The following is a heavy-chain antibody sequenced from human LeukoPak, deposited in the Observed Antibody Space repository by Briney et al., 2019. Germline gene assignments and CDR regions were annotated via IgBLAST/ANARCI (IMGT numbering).Heavy chain of an antibody. Sequence: GASVKVSCKASGGTFSSYAISWVRQAPGQGLEWMGGIIPIFGTADYAQKLQGRVTITADESTSTAYIELSSLRSEDTAVYYCARDEGYCSSTSCPPDYYYYYGMDVWGQGTTVTVSS. V-gene: IGHV1-69*13. D-gene: IGHD2-2*01. CDR3: ARDEGYCSSTSCPPDYYYYYGMDV. CDR1: GGTFSSYA. CDR2: IIPIFGTA. J-gene: IGHJ6*02.